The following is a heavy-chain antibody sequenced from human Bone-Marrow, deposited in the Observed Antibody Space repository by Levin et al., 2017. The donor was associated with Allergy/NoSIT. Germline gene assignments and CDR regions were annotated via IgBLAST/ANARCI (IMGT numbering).Heavy chain of an antibody. CDR2: IRSKAYGGTT. CDR1: GFTFRDYA. Sequence: KLGESLKISCTASGFTFRDYAMSWFRQAPGKGLEWVGFIRSKAYGGTTEYAASVKGRFTISRDDSKSIAYLQMNSLKTEDTAVYYCTREREGYCSGGSCYSRSIYWGQGTLVTVSS. CDR3: TREREGYCSGGSCYSRSIY. J-gene: IGHJ4*02. D-gene: IGHD2-15*01. V-gene: IGHV3-49*05.